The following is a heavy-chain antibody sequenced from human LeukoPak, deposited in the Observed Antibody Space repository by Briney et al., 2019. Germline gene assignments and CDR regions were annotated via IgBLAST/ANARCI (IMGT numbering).Heavy chain of an antibody. D-gene: IGHD3-10*01. V-gene: IGHV3-23*01. Sequence: GGSLRLSCAASGFTFSCYAMSWVCQAPGKGLEWVSAISGRGGSTYYADSVKGRFTISSDNSKNTLYLQMNSLRAEDTAVYYCAKDLHPNGDLIPDAFHMWPRGTIVSVSS. CDR2: ISGRGGST. J-gene: IGHJ3*02. CDR3: AKDLHPNGDLIPDAFHM. CDR1: GFTFSCYA.